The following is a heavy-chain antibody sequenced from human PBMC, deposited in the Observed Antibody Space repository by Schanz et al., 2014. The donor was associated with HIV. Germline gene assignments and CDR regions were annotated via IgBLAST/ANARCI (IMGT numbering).Heavy chain of an antibody. V-gene: IGHV1-69*01. J-gene: IGHJ6*02. CDR1: GGAFRIYA. Sequence: QVQLVQSGAEVKKPGSSVKVSCKTFGGAFRIYAMSCVRQAPGQGLEWMGGIVPIFGTTNYAQRFQGRVSITADESTSTAYMELSGLRSQDTAVYYCARGYCGADCSHFYSYGTDIWGQGTTVTVSS. CDR3: ARGYCGADCSHFYSYGTDI. D-gene: IGHD2-21*02. CDR2: IVPIFGTT.